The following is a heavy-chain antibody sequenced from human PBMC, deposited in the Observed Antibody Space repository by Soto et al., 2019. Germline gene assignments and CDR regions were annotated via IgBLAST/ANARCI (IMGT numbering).Heavy chain of an antibody. CDR3: ARHGYYDSSGYYRSWYFDL. D-gene: IGHD3-22*01. CDR1: GGSISSSSYY. V-gene: IGHV4-39*01. J-gene: IGHJ2*01. CDR2: IYYSGST. Sequence: QLQLQESGPGLVKPSETLSLTCTVSGGSISSSSYYWGWIRQPPGKGLEWIGSIYYSGSTYYNPSLKSRVTISVDTSKNQFSLKLSSVTAADTAVYYCARHGYYDSSGYYRSWYFDLWGRGTLVTVSS.